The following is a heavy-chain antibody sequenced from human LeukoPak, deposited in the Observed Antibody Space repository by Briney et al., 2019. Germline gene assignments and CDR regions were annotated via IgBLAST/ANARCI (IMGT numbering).Heavy chain of an antibody. J-gene: IGHJ4*02. Sequence: ASVKVSCKTSGYTFTGYYIHWVRQAPGQGLEWMGWINPNSGGTNYAQNFQGRVTMTRDTSTSTVYMELSSLKSEDTAVYYCARADFDDFWATDYWGQGTLVTVSS. CDR1: GYTFTGYY. D-gene: IGHD3-3*01. CDR2: INPNSGGT. CDR3: ARADFDDFWATDY. V-gene: IGHV1-2*02.